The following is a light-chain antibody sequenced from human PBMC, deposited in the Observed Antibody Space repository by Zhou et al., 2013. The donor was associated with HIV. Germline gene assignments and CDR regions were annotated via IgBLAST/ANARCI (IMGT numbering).Light chain of an antibody. V-gene: IGKV1-39*01. CDR3: QQSYNTPFT. CDR2: AAF. J-gene: IGKJ3*01. Sequence: DIQMTQSPSSLSASVGDRVTITCRASQSISSYLNWYQQKPGKAPKLLIYAAFSLQSGVPSRFSASGSGTDFTLTISSLQPDDFATYYCQQSYNTPFTFGPGTKVDIK. CDR1: QSISSY.